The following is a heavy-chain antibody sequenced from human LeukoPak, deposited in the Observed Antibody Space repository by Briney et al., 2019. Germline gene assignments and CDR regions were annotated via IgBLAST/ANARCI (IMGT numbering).Heavy chain of an antibody. V-gene: IGHV3-30*02. J-gene: IGHJ4*02. CDR1: GFTFSTYG. D-gene: IGHD3-10*01. CDR2: IWYDGSDK. CDR3: AKDEYYSGSGRAPGY. Sequence: PGGSLRLSCAASGFTFSTYGMHWVRQAPGKGLEWVAFIWYDGSDKYYVDSVKGRFTISRDNSKNTLYLQMNSLRPEDTAVYFCAKDEYYSGSGRAPGYWGQGTLVTVSS.